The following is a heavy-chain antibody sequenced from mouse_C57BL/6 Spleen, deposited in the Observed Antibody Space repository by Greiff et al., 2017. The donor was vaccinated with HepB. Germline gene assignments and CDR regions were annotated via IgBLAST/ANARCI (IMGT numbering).Heavy chain of an antibody. J-gene: IGHJ3*01. Sequence: EVQLVESGGGLVKPGGSLKLSCAASGFTFSDYGMHWVRQAPEKGLEWVAYISSGSSTIYYADTVKGRFTISRDNAKNTLFLQMTSLRSEDTAMYYCARPPHYDGSSLWFAYWGQGTLVTVSA. CDR1: GFTFSDYG. D-gene: IGHD1-1*01. CDR2: ISSGSSTI. V-gene: IGHV5-17*01. CDR3: ARPPHYDGSSLWFAY.